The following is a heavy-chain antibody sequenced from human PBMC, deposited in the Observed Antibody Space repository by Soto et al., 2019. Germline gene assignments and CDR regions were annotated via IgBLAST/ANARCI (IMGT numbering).Heavy chain of an antibody. V-gene: IGHV3-23*01. CDR3: AKGSSASRPYYFDY. CDR2: ITGSGGST. CDR1: GFTFSTYA. Sequence: GGSLRLSCVASGFTFSTYAMSWVRQAPGKGLEWVSAITGSGGSTYHADSVKGRFTISRDNSKNTLYLQMNSLRADDTAVYYCAKGSSASRPYYFDYWGQGTLVTGSS. D-gene: IGHD3-22*01. J-gene: IGHJ4*02.